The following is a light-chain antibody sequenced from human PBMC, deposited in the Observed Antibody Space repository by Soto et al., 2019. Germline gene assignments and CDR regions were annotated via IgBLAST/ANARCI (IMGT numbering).Light chain of an antibody. J-gene: IGKJ3*01. CDR1: QSVSSSY. CDR2: GAS. Sequence: EIVLTQSPGTLSLSPGERATLSCRASQSVSSSYLAWYQQKPDQAPRLLIYGASSRATGIPDRFSGSGSGTDFTLTISRLEPEDFAVYYCQQYGSSPFTFGPGTKVDI. CDR3: QQYGSSPFT. V-gene: IGKV3-20*01.